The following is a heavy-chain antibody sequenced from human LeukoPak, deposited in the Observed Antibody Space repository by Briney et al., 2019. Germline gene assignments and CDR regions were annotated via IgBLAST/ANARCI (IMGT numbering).Heavy chain of an antibody. CDR2: ISYDGSNK. D-gene: IGHD6-19*01. CDR1: GFTFSSYG. Sequence: GGSLRLSCPASGFTFSSYGMHWVRQAPGKGLEWVAVISYDGSNKYYADSVKGRFTISRDNSKNTLYLQMNSLRAEDTAVYYCAKGGFTGYSSGWYFDYWGQGTLDTVSS. V-gene: IGHV3-30*18. J-gene: IGHJ4*02. CDR3: AKGGFTGYSSGWYFDY.